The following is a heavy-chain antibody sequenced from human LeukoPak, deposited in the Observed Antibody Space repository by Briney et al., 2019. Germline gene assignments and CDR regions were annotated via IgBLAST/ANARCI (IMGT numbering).Heavy chain of an antibody. V-gene: IGHV3-23*01. J-gene: IGHJ4*02. CDR2: ISDTGRRT. CDR1: GFTSSDYA. Sequence: PGGSLRLSCAASGFTSSDYAMSWVRQAAGKGLEWVSGISDTGRRTYYADSVKGRFTISRDDSKKTVYLQMNTLRAEDTAIYFCARHDGFIPYWGQGTLVTVSS. D-gene: IGHD2-21*01. CDR3: ARHDGFIPY.